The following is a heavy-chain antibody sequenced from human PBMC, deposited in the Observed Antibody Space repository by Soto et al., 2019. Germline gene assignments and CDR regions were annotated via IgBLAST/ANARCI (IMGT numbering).Heavy chain of an antibody. CDR2: YHSGGST. D-gene: IGHD1-1*01. CDR1: GVSLNTADTW. Sequence: QVQLQESGSGLVKPSQSLSLTCTVSGVSLNTADTWWSWIRQSPGKGLEFIGYYHSGGSTYYDAFFRRRVIISADTSNRQFSLKLSSVTVADSAVYFCVRSRQMESGNDYGLDVWGQGTTVTVSS. CDR3: VRSRQMESGNDYGLDV. V-gene: IGHV4-30-4*01. J-gene: IGHJ6*02.